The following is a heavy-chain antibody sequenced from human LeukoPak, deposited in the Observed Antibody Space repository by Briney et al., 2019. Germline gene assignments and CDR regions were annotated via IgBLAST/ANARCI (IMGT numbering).Heavy chain of an antibody. CDR1: GGTLSGYA. J-gene: IGHJ6*04. CDR2: IIPIYGTP. Sequence: GASVKVSCKASGGTLSGYAISWVRQAPGQGLEWMGGIIPIYGTPHSAQKFQGRVTITTDESTSTAFMDLSSLRSEDTAVYYCTTVYCSSTSCYSPRMDAWGKGTTVTVSS. CDR3: TTVYCSSTSCYSPRMDA. V-gene: IGHV1-69*05. D-gene: IGHD2-2*02.